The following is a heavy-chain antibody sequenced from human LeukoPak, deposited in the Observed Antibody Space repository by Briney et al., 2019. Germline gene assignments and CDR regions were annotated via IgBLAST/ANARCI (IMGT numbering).Heavy chain of an antibody. J-gene: IGHJ4*02. CDR3: ARSGWYDDFDY. V-gene: IGHV3-48*01. D-gene: IGHD6-19*01. CDR2: LSRDTTAI. Sequence: GGSLRLSCAASGFTFNIYSMNWVRRATGKGLEWISYLSRDTTAIYCADSVKGRFTISRDNAKNSLYLQMNSLRAEDTAMYYCARSGWYDDFDYLGQGTLVTVSS. CDR1: GFTFNIYS.